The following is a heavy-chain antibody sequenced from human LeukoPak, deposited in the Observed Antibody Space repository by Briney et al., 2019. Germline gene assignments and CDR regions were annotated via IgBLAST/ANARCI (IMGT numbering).Heavy chain of an antibody. Sequence: ASVKVSCKASGYTFTSYAMHWVRQAPGQRLEWMGWINAGNGNTKYSQKFQGRVTITRDTSASTAYMELSSLRSEDTAVYYCARGYDSSTHFDYWGQRTLVTVSS. J-gene: IGHJ4*02. CDR1: GYTFTSYA. D-gene: IGHD3-22*01. CDR3: ARGYDSSTHFDY. V-gene: IGHV1-3*01. CDR2: INAGNGNT.